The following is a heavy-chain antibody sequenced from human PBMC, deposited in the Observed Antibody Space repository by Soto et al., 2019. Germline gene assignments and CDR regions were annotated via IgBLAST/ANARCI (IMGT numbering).Heavy chain of an antibody. CDR1: GCSFSEMY. Sequence: ASVKVPCKVSGCSFSEMYMHSGRQTSEEGLEWMGSFDGGDGPTMYAQKFQSRVTRTEKTSADTAYIEQSSLRSDDTAVYYYGVPAATGHFDYWGQGSRVTVSS. V-gene: IGHV1-24*01. CDR3: GVPAATGHFDY. D-gene: IGHD3-9*01. CDR2: FDGGDGPT. J-gene: IGHJ4*02.